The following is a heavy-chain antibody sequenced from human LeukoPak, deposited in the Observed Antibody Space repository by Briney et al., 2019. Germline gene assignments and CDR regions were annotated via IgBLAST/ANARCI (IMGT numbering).Heavy chain of an antibody. CDR3: AKVWGAFDI. J-gene: IGHJ3*02. V-gene: IGHV3-23*01. CDR1: GFTFSNYA. Sequence: GGSLRLSCAASGFTFSNYAMNWVRQAPGKGLEWVSGVSGSGGSTYYADSVKGRFTISRDNSKNTVYLEMNSLRAEDTAVYYCAKVWGAFDIWGQGTMVTVSS. D-gene: IGHD7-27*01. CDR2: VSGSGGST.